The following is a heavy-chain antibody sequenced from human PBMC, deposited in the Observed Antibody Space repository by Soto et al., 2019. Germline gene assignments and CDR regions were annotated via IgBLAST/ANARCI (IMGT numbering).Heavy chain of an antibody. D-gene: IGHD3-22*01. V-gene: IGHV1-2*02. CDR2: INPNSGGT. Sequence: QVQLVQSGAEVKKAGASVKVSCKASGYTFTAYYMHWLRQAPGQGLEWMGWINPNSGGTKYAQKFQGRVTMTNDTSISTAYMELSRLGSDDTAVYYCARGDFDSSANYYAGWFDPWGQGTLVTVSS. J-gene: IGHJ5*02. CDR3: ARGDFDSSANYYAGWFDP. CDR1: GYTFTAYY.